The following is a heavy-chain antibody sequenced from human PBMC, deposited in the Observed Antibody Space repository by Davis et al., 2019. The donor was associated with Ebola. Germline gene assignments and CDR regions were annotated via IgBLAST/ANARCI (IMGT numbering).Heavy chain of an antibody. CDR3: ARLRQNRGYSFGH. D-gene: IGHD5-18*01. CDR1: GGSINGNSYY. J-gene: IGHJ4*02. V-gene: IGHV4-39*01. CDR2: VYYTGDT. Sequence: MPGGSLRLSCIVSGGSINGNSYYWGWIRQSPGKGLEWIGNVYYTGDTYYSPSLKNRVSITVDPSRTQFSLNLNSVTAADTAVYYCARLRQNRGYSFGHWGQGTLVTVSS.